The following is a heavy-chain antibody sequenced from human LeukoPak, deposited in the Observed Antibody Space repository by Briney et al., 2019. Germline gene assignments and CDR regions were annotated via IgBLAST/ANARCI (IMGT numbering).Heavy chain of an antibody. D-gene: IGHD2-2*01. CDR2: IHFDGSTK. CDR3: AKDQCTRTSCDGYPGY. Sequence: GGSLRLSCAASGFTFSSYGMQWVRQAPGKGLEWVAFIHFDGSTKYSGDSVQGRFTISRDNSRNILYLQMNNLRPEDTAFYYCAKDQCTRTSCDGYPGYWGQGTLVTVSS. V-gene: IGHV3-30*02. CDR1: GFTFSSYG. J-gene: IGHJ4*02.